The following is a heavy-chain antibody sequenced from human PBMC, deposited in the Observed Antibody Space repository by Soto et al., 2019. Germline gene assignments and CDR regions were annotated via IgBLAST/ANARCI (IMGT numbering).Heavy chain of an antibody. V-gene: IGHV3-30*18. J-gene: IGHJ4*02. D-gene: IGHD3-22*01. Sequence: GGSLRLSCAASGFTFSSYGMHGVRQAPGKGLEWVAVISYDGSNKYYADSVKGRFTISRDNSKNTLYLQMNSLRAEDTAVYYCAKGGYYDSSGTSDYWGQGTLVTVSS. CDR3: AKGGYYDSSGTSDY. CDR2: ISYDGSNK. CDR1: GFTFSSYG.